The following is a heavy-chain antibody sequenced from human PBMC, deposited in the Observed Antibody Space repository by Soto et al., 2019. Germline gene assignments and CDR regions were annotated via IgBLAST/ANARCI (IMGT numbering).Heavy chain of an antibody. D-gene: IGHD3-22*01. Sequence: PSETLSLTCAVYGGSFSGYYWSWIRQPPGKGLEWIGEINHSGSTNYNPSLKSRVTISVDTSKNQFSLKLSSVTAADTAVYYCAMGRYYYDSSGRNWFDPWGQGTLVTVS. CDR2: INHSGST. V-gene: IGHV4-34*01. CDR1: GGSFSGYY. CDR3: AMGRYYYDSSGRNWFDP. J-gene: IGHJ5*02.